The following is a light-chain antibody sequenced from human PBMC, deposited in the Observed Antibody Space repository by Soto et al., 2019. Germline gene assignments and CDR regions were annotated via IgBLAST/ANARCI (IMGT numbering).Light chain of an antibody. CDR1: QTVTRNY. CDR2: GAS. Sequence: EIVLTQSPDTLSLSPGERATLSCRASQTVTRNYLAWHQQKPGQTPRLLVYGASSRATGIPDRFSGSGSGTDFTLTISRLEPEDFAVYYCQQHGSSPITFGQGTRLEIK. J-gene: IGKJ5*01. CDR3: QQHGSSPIT. V-gene: IGKV3-20*01.